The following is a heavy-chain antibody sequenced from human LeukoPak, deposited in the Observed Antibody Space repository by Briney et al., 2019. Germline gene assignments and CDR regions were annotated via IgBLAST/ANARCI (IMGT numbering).Heavy chain of an antibody. Sequence: SETLSLTCTVSGGSISSSSYYWGWIRQPPGKGLEWIGEINHSGSTNYNPSLKSRVTISVDTSKNQFSLNLTSVTAADTAIYYCATNVPGTTYFDPWGQGTLVTVSS. CDR1: GGSISSSSYY. D-gene: IGHD1-14*01. CDR3: ATNVPGTTYFDP. CDR2: INHSGST. J-gene: IGHJ4*02. V-gene: IGHV4-39*07.